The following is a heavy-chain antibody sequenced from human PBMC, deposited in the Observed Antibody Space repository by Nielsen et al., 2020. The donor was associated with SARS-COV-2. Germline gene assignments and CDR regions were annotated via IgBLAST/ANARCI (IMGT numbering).Heavy chain of an antibody. Sequence: GESLKIPCVASGFTFSNYGMHWVRQAPGKGLEWVAVISYGGSNKYYADSVKGRFTISRDNSKNTLYLQMNSLRAEDTAVYYCTKDHYDILTGYMDVFDIWGQGTMVTVSS. CDR3: TKDHYDILTGYMDVFDI. J-gene: IGHJ3*02. D-gene: IGHD3-9*01. V-gene: IGHV3-30*18. CDR1: GFTFSNYG. CDR2: ISYGGSNK.